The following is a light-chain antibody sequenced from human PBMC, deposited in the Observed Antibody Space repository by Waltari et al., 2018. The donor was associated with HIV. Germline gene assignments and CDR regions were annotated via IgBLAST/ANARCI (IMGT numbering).Light chain of an antibody. V-gene: IGLV2-11*01. Sequence: QSALTQPRSVSGSPGQSVTISCSGSSNDVGSYDHVSWYHHVPGGAPKVVIYDVIQRPSASSDRFSGSKSGNTAYLRISGLRSDDEGDYYCCSYGGSYTFVFGGGTRLTV. CDR3: CSYGGSYTFV. CDR1: SNDVGSYDH. J-gene: IGLJ2*01. CDR2: DVI.